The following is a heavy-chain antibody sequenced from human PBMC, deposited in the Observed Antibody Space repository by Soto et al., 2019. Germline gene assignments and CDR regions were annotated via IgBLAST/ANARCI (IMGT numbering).Heavy chain of an antibody. CDR1: GFKYTDFA. Sequence: GGSLRLSCAASGFKYTDFALHWVRQAPGKGLEWVAIISYDGSDKYYADSVKGRFVISRDNPKNTLYLEMNSLRPEDTAVYFCARRAWDSYYAIDVWGQGTTVTVSS. J-gene: IGHJ6*02. CDR2: ISYDGSDK. CDR3: ARRAWDSYYAIDV. D-gene: IGHD3-22*01. V-gene: IGHV3-30*09.